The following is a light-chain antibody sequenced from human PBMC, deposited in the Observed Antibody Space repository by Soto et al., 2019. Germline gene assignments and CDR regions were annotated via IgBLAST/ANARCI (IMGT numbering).Light chain of an antibody. CDR1: QTITTY. Sequence: DIPMTQSPSSLSASVGDRVTISCRASQTITTYLNWYQQKPGKAPQLLIYGASILQSGVPSRFTGSGSGTDFTLPISSLQPDDFSTYHCQQPHSTPWTFGQGTKVEIK. V-gene: IGKV1-39*01. J-gene: IGKJ1*01. CDR2: GAS. CDR3: QQPHSTPWT.